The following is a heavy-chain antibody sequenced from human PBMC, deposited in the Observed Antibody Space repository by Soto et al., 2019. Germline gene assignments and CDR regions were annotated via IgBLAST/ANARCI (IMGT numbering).Heavy chain of an antibody. CDR3: ARCAGSTSCPYSLWFDP. CDR1: GYSFTSYW. J-gene: IGHJ5*02. D-gene: IGHD2-2*01. V-gene: IGHV5-51*01. CDR2: IYPGDSDT. Sequence: PGESLKISCKGSGYSFTSYWIGWVRQMPGKGLEWMGIIYPGDSDTRYSPSFQGQVTISADKSISTAYLQWSSLKASDTAMYYCARCAGSTSCPYSLWFDPWGQGTLVTVSS.